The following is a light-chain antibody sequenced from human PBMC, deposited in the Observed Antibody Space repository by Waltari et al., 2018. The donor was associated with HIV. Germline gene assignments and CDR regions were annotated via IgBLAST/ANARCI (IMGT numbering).Light chain of an antibody. Sequence: VVTPVPSLTVSPVGLFLLNRSLSAGALTPQYYAYWFPQKPGQAPTTLIHDTTQRHFWTPARFSGFLLGDKAALTLSGALSEDEGVYFCLLFFGATRVFGGGTMVTVL. CDR2: DTT. CDR3: LLFFGATRV. CDR1: AGALTPQYY. V-gene: IGLV7-46*01. J-gene: IGLJ2*01.